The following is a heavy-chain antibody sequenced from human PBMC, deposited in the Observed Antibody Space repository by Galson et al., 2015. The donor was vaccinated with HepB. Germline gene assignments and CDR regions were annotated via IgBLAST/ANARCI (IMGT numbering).Heavy chain of an antibody. CDR1: GFTFSSYA. CDR3: AMGGNYEVFDY. J-gene: IGHJ4*02. CDR2: ISYDGSNK. D-gene: IGHD4-11*01. Sequence: SLRLSCAASGFTFSSYAMHWVRQAPGEGLEWVAVISYDGSNKYYADSVKGRFTISRDNSKNTLYLQMNSLRAEDTAVYYCAMGGNYEVFDYWGQGTLVTVSS. V-gene: IGHV3-30-3*01.